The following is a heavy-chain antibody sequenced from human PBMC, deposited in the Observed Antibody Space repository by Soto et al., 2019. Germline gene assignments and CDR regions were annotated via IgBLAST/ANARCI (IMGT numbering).Heavy chain of an antibody. CDR2: ISYDGATQ. V-gene: IGHV3-30*03. CDR3: ATKARVTNYLYYGMDV. CDR1: GFTFSSYG. J-gene: IGHJ6*02. Sequence: GGSLRLSCAASGFTFSSYGMHWVRQAPGKGLEWVAVISYDGATQYYGDTVKGRFTISRDNSKNTLFLHMGRLRAEDTAMYYCATKARVTNYLYYGMDVWGLGTTVTVSS. D-gene: IGHD2-21*02.